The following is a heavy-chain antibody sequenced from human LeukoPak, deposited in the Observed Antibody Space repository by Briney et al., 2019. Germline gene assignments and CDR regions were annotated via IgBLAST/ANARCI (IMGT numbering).Heavy chain of an antibody. CDR1: GGSISSSSYY. J-gene: IGHJ4*02. D-gene: IGHD1-26*01. CDR2: IYYSGST. V-gene: IGHV4-39*07. CDR3: ARPLTSGSGSYYSYFDY. Sequence: SETLSLTCTVSGGSISSSSYYWGWIRQPPGKGLEWIGSIYYSGSTYYNPSLKSRVTISVDTSKNQFSLKLSSVTAADTAVYYCARPLTSGSGSYYSYFDYWGQGTLVTVSS.